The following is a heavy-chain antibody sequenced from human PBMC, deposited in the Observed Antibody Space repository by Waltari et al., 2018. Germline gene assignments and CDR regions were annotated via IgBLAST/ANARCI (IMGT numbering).Heavy chain of an antibody. CDR2: IYYSGST. D-gene: IGHD4-4*01. V-gene: IGHV4-31*03. J-gene: IGHJ3*02. CDR3: ARQTTVTVDDAFDI. Sequence: QVQLQESGPGLVKPSQTLSLTCTVSGGSISSGGYYWSWIRQHPGKGLEWIGYIYYSGSTYYNPSLKSRVTISVDTSKNQFSLKLSSVTAADTAVYYCARQTTVTVDDAFDIWGQGTMVTVSS. CDR1: GGSISSGGYY.